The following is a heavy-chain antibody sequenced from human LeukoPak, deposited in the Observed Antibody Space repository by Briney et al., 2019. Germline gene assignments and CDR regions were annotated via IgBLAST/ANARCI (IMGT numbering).Heavy chain of an antibody. CDR2: INPNSGGT. V-gene: IGHV1-2*02. CDR1: GYTFTGYY. D-gene: IGHD6-19*01. J-gene: IGHJ3*02. Sequence: ASVKVSCKASGYTFTGYYMHWVRQAPGQGLEWMGWINPNSGGTNYAQKFQGRVTMTRDTSISTAYMELRSLRSDDTAVYYCARESPQWRAFDIWGQGTMVTVSS. CDR3: ARESPQWRAFDI.